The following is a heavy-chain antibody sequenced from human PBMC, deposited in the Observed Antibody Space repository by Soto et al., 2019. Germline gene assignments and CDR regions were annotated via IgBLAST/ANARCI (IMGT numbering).Heavy chain of an antibody. V-gene: IGHV1-69*13. CDR2: IIPIFGTA. J-gene: IGHJ5*02. Sequence: SVKVSCKASGGTFSSYAISWVRQAPGQGLEWMGGIIPIFGTANYAQKFQGRVTITADESTSTAYMELSNLRSEDTAVYYCARDRGRIAAAGSEPFDPWGQGTLVTVSS. CDR3: ARDRGRIAAAGSEPFDP. D-gene: IGHD6-13*01. CDR1: GGTFSSYA.